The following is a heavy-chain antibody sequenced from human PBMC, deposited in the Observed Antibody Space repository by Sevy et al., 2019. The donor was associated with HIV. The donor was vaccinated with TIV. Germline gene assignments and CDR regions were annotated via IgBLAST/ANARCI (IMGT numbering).Heavy chain of an antibody. CDR1: GFTFSHYG. V-gene: IGHV3-33*01. CDR2: IWNDGSNK. J-gene: IGHJ4*02. Sequence: GGSLTLSCAASGFTFSHYGMQWVRQAPGKGLEWVALIWNDGSNKYYADSVKGRFTTSRDNSSNTLFLQMNSLRAEDTAVFYCAREVGGEGIRPGDLDYWGQGTLVTVSS. CDR3: AREVGGEGIRPGDLDY. D-gene: IGHD3-16*01.